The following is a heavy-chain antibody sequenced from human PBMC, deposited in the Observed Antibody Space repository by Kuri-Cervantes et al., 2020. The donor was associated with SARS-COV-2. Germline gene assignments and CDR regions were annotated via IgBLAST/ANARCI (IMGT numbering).Heavy chain of an antibody. V-gene: IGHV2-26*01. D-gene: IGHD3-16*02. CDR1: GFSLSTSGVG. J-gene: IGHJ4*02. CDR3: ARIRSDYVWGSYRYPFDY. CDR2: IFSNDEK. Sequence: SGPTLVKPTQTLTLTCTFSGFSLSTSGVGVGWIRQPPGKALEWLAHIFSNDEKSYSTSLKSRLTISKDTSKSQVVLTMTNMDPVDTATYYCARIRSDYVWGSYRYPFDYWGQGTPVTVSS.